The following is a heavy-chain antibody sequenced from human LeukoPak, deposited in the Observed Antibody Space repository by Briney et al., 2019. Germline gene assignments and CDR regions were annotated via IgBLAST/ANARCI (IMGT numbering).Heavy chain of an antibody. CDR1: GFTFNTYT. CDR2: ISSSSSYI. Sequence: GGSLRLSCAASGFTFNTYTMSWVRQAPGKGLEWVSSISSSSSYIYYADSLKGRFTISSDNAKNTLYLQMNSLRAEDTAVYYCAKDARIAAAGTDFDYWGQGTLVTVSS. J-gene: IGHJ4*02. D-gene: IGHD6-13*01. V-gene: IGHV3-21*01. CDR3: AKDARIAAAGTDFDY.